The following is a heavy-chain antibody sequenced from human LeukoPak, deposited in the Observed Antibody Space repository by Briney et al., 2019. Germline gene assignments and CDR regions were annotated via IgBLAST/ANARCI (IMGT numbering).Heavy chain of an antibody. J-gene: IGHJ4*02. CDR2: IYHSGST. D-gene: IGHD1-26*01. V-gene: IGHV4-38-2*02. CDR3: ARDRGVGYPDY. Sequence: SETLTLTCTVSGYSISSGYYWGWIRQPPGKGLEWIGGIYHSGSTYYNPSLKSRVTISVDTSKNQFSLNLSSVTAADTAVYYCARDRGVGYPDYWGQGTLVTVSS. CDR1: GYSISSGYY.